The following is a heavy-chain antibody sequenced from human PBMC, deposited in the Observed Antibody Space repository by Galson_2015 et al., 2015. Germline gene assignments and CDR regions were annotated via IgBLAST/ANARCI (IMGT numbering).Heavy chain of an antibody. CDR2: IYSTGTT. Sequence: SETLSLTCTVSGVSISRYYWTWIRQSPGGGLKWIGYIYSTGTTNYNPSFNSRVTMSLDTSKNQFSLTLNSVTAADTAVYYCARLMPEYYDTLTGYFEYWGQGTLVTVSS. CDR3: ARLMPEYYDTLTGYFEY. D-gene: IGHD3-9*01. V-gene: IGHV4-59*01. J-gene: IGHJ4*02. CDR1: GVSISRYY.